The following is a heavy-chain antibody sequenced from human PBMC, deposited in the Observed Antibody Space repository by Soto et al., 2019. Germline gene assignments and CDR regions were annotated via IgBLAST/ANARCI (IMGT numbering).Heavy chain of an antibody. CDR2: IYPGDSDT. D-gene: IGHD6-19*01. CDR3: ARSRRGAYSSGWYSLSGYYNYGIDV. J-gene: IGHJ6*02. CDR1: GYRFTSYW. Sequence: GESLKISCKASGYRFTSYWIGWVRQMPGKGLEWMEIIYPGDSDTKYSPSLQGQVTISADTSISTAYLQWTSLKASDTAMYYCARSRRGAYSSGWYSLSGYYNYGIDVWGQGTTVTVSS. V-gene: IGHV5-51*01.